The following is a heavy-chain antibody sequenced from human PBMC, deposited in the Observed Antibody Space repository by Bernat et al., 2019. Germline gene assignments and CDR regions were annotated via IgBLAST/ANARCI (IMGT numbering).Heavy chain of an antibody. CDR3: ARGPANFFDY. D-gene: IGHD6-25*01. Sequence: EVQLLESGGGLVQPGGSLRLSCAASGFTFNSYAMSWVRQAPGKGLEWVSAISGSGGSIYYTDSVKGRFTISRDNSKNTLHLQMNSLRTEDTAVYYCARGPANFFDYWGQGILVTVSS. CDR1: GFTFNSYA. V-gene: IGHV3-23*01. J-gene: IGHJ4*02. CDR2: ISGSGGSI.